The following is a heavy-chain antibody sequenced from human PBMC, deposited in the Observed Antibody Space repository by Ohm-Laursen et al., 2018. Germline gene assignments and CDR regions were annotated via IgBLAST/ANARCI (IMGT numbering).Heavy chain of an antibody. CDR2: ISGSGGST. CDR1: GFAFSSYG. D-gene: IGHD6-19*01. CDR3: AKRSSSSGWQAPSYYFDY. Sequence: SLRLSCAASGFAFSSYGMTWVRQAPGKGLEWVSAISGSGGSTYYADSVKGRFTISRDNSKNTLYLQMNSLRAEDTAVYYCAKRSSSSGWQAPSYYFDYWGQGTLVTVSS. V-gene: IGHV3-23*01. J-gene: IGHJ4*02.